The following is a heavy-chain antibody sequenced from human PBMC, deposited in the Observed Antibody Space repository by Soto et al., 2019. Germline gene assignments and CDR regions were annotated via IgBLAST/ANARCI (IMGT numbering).Heavy chain of an antibody. CDR1: GFTFSSYA. Sequence: GGSLRLSCAASGFTFSSYAMSWVRQAPGKGLEWVSAISVGGESTYYADSVKGRFTISRDNSKNTLYLQMNSLRAEDTAVYYCAKGSGAVAGYFDYWGQGTLVTVSS. CDR3: AKGSGAVAGYFDY. V-gene: IGHV3-23*01. J-gene: IGHJ4*02. D-gene: IGHD6-19*01. CDR2: ISVGGEST.